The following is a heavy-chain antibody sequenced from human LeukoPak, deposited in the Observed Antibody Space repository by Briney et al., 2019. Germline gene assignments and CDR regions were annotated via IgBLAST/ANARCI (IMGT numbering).Heavy chain of an antibody. CDR2: ISNSGTII. CDR3: ARDGSGSFTTDWFDT. J-gene: IGHJ5*02. Sequence: GGSLRLSCAASGFTFSDYYMSWIGQAPGKGLEWVSYISNSGTIIEYIDSVKGRFTISRDNARNSLYLEINSLRVEDTAVYYCARDGSGSFTTDWFDTWGQGTLVTVSS. V-gene: IGHV3-11*01. CDR1: GFTFSDYY. D-gene: IGHD1-26*01.